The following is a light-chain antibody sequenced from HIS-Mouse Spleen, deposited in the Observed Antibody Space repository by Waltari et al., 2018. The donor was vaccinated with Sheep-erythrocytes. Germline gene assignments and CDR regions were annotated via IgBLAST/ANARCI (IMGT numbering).Light chain of an antibody. Sequence: PGERVTLSCRASQSVSSSYLTWNQQKPGQAPRPLIYGASTRATSIPARFSDSGSGTDFTLTISSLQPEDFAVYYCQQDDNLPPWTVGQGTKVEIK. V-gene: IGKV3D-7*01. CDR2: GAS. J-gene: IGKJ1*01. CDR3: QQDDNLPPWT. CDR1: QSVSSSY.